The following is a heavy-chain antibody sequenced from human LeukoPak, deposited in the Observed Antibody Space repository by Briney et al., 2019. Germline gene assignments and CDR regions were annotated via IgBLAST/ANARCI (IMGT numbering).Heavy chain of an antibody. D-gene: IGHD3-22*01. J-gene: IGHJ4*02. CDR3: ARHRRDYYDSSGYSPFDY. CDR2: IYPGDSDT. CDR1: GCSFTSYW. V-gene: IGHV5-51*01. Sequence: GESLKISCKGSGCSFTSYWIGWVRQMPGKGLEWMGIIYPGDSDTRYSPSFQGQVTISADKSISTAYLQWSSLKASDTAMYYCARHRRDYYDSSGYSPFDYWGQGTLVTVSS.